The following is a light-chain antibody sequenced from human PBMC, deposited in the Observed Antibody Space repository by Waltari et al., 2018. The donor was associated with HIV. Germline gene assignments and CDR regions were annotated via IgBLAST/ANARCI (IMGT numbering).Light chain of an antibody. CDR3: YSIDGSGHYRV. J-gene: IGLJ2*01. V-gene: IGLV3-10*01. CDR1: ALPKRF. CDR2: DDS. Sequence: SYELTQPPSVSVSPGQTARITCPGAALPKRFASWYQQRSGLAPVLVIYDDSTRPSGIPERFSATNAGTVATLTISGAQVDDEADYYCYSIDGSGHYRVFDGGTKLTVL.